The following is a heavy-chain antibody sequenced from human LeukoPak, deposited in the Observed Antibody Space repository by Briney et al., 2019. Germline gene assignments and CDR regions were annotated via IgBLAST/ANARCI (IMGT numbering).Heavy chain of an antibody. V-gene: IGHV4-59*12. D-gene: IGHD3-10*01. CDR2: IYYSGST. CDR3: ARDKWFGGPVDI. J-gene: IGHJ3*02. CDR1: GGPISSYY. Sequence: SETLSLTCTVSGGPISSYYWSWIRQPPGKGLEWIGYIYYSGSTNYNPSLKSRVTISIDTSKNQFSLKLSSVTAADTAIYYCARDKWFGGPVDIWGQGTMVTVSS.